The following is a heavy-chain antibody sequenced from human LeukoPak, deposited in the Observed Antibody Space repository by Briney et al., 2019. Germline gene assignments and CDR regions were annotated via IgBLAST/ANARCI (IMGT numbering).Heavy chain of an antibody. J-gene: IGHJ4*02. Sequence: SETLSLTCIVSGGSISGSNYYWGWIRQPPGMGLEWIGSIFYSGRTYFNPSLKSRVTVSVDTSKNQFSLRLSSVTAADTAVYYCARHEEEDGYNAKTLDYWGQGALVTVSS. V-gene: IGHV4-39*01. CDR3: ARHEEEDGYNAKTLDY. D-gene: IGHD5-24*01. CDR1: GGSISGSNYY. CDR2: IFYSGRT.